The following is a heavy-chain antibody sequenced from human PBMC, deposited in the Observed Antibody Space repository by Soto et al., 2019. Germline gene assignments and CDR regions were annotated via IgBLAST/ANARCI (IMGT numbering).Heavy chain of an antibody. Sequence: ASVKVSCKASGYTFTSYYMHWVRQAPGQGLEWMGIINPSGGSTSYAQKFQGRVTMTRDTSTSTVYMELSSLRSEDTAVYYCAAASSNQLPNYYYYGMDVWGQGTTVTVSS. D-gene: IGHD2-2*01. CDR3: AAASSNQLPNYYYYGMDV. V-gene: IGHV1-46*01. J-gene: IGHJ6*02. CDR1: GYTFTSYY. CDR2: INPSGGST.